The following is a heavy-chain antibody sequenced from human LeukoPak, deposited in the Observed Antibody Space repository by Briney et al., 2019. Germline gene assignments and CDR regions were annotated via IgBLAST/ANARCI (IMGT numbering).Heavy chain of an antibody. Sequence: GRSLRLSCAASGFTFSSYGMHWVRQAPGKGLEGVAVISYDGSNKYYADSVKGRFTVSRDNSKNTLYLQVNSLRAEDTAVYYCAKDREYKGIGEVDYWGQGTLVTVSS. V-gene: IGHV3-30*18. CDR3: AKDREYKGIGEVDY. CDR2: ISYDGSNK. CDR1: GFTFSSYG. D-gene: IGHD6-6*01. J-gene: IGHJ4*02.